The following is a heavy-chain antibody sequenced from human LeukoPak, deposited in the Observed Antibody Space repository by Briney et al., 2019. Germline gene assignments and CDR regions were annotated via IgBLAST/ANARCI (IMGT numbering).Heavy chain of an antibody. Sequence: GGSLRLSCAASGFSFSSSWMSWVRQAPGKGLEWVANIKQDGSDKYYVDSVKGRFTISRDNARNSLYLQMNSLRAEDTAVYYCTLVQVAGVFDYWGQGTLVTVSP. D-gene: IGHD2-15*01. V-gene: IGHV3-7*03. J-gene: IGHJ4*02. CDR1: GFSFSSSW. CDR3: TLVQVAGVFDY. CDR2: IKQDGSDK.